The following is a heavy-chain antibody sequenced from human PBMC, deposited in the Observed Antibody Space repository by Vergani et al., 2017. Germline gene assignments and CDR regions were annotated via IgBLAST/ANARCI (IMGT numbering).Heavy chain of an antibody. V-gene: IGHV1-18*01. J-gene: IGHJ6*03. CDR1: GYTFRSYG. D-gene: IGHD2-15*01. CDR2: ISGYDGNT. CDR3: ARCVCSGVRVGSCRPLDYYYYYMDV. Sequence: QVQLVQSGAEVKKPGASVKVSCRTSGYTFRSYGISWVRQAPGQGLEWIGWISGYDGNTNYAQKFQGRVTMTTDISTCTGNLELGRLGSDDTAVYYCARCVCSGVRVGSCRPLDYYYYYMDVWGKGTTVTVSS.